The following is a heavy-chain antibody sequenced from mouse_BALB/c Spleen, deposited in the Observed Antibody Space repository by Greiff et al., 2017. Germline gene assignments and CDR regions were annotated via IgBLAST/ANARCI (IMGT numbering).Heavy chain of an antibody. Sequence: LQQPGSELVRPGASVKLSCKASGYTFTSYWMHWVKQRHGQGLEWIGNIYPGSGSTNYDEKFKSKGTLTVDTSSSTAYMHLSSLTSEDSAVYYCTRGGSTMITPWYFDVWGAGTTVTVSS. CDR1: GYTFTSYW. D-gene: IGHD2-4*01. V-gene: IGHV1S22*01. J-gene: IGHJ1*01. CDR2: IYPGSGST. CDR3: TRGGSTMITPWYFDV.